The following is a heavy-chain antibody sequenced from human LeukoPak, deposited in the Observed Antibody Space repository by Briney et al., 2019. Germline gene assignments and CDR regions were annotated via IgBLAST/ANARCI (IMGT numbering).Heavy chain of an antibody. V-gene: IGHV1-2*02. CDR1: GYTFTGYY. Sequence: ASVKVSFKASGYTFTGYYMHWVRQAPGQGLEWMGWINPNSGGTNYAQKFQGRVTMTRDTSISTAYMELSRLRSDDTAVYYCARDYYGGNSGGWFDPWGQGTLVTVSS. CDR2: INPNSGGT. D-gene: IGHD4-23*01. J-gene: IGHJ5*02. CDR3: ARDYYGGNSGGWFDP.